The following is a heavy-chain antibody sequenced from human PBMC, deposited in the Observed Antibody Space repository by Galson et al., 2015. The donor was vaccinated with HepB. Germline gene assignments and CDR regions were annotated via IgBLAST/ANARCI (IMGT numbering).Heavy chain of an antibody. CDR2: INHSGST. CDR3: ARVTYYYDSSGYYFAARVFYYFDY. V-gene: IGHV4-34*01. J-gene: IGHJ4*02. D-gene: IGHD3-22*01. CDR1: GGSFSGYY. Sequence: ETLSLTCAVYGGSFSGYYWSWIRQPPGKGLEWIGEINHSGSTNYNPSLKSRVTISVDTSKNQFSLKLSSVTAADTAVYYCARVTYYYDSSGYYFAARVFYYFDYWGQGTLVTVSS.